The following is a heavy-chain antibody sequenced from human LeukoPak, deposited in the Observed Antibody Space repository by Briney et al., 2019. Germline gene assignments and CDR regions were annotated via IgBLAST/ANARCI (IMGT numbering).Heavy chain of an antibody. Sequence: PGGSLRLSCAASGFTFSNSWMGWVRQDPGNGLEWVANIKEDGSEKYYMDSVKGRFTISRDNAKNSLFLQMNSLRAEDTAVYYWAVYNWNSKRDFDYWGQGTLVTVSS. J-gene: IGHJ4*02. V-gene: IGHV3-7*03. CDR2: IKEDGSEK. D-gene: IGHD1-7*01. CDR3: AVYNWNSKRDFDY. CDR1: GFTFSNSW.